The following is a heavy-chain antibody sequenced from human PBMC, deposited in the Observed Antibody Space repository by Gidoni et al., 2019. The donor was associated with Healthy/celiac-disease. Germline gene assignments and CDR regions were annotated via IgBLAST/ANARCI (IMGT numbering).Heavy chain of an antibody. CDR1: GFTFSSYA. Sequence: EVPLLESWGGLVQPGGSLILSCAASGFTFSSYAMSGVRQAPGKGLEWGSAISGSGGSTYYADSVKGRFNISRDNSKNTLYLQMNSLRAEDTDVYYCAKELEVYSSGWYDAFDIWGQGTMVTVSS. CDR2: ISGSGGST. J-gene: IGHJ3*02. V-gene: IGHV3-23*01. CDR3: AKELEVYSSGWYDAFDI. D-gene: IGHD6-19*01.